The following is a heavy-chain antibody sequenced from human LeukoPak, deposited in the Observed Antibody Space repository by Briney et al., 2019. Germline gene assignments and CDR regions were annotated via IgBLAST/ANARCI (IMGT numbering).Heavy chain of an antibody. J-gene: IGHJ4*02. V-gene: IGHV3-23*01. Sequence: GGSLRLSCAASGFTFSSYAMSWVRQAPGKGLAWVSALSGSGGSTYYADSVKGRFTISRDNSKNTLYLQMNSLRAEDTAVYYCANSIGAPGSYVPQFDYWGQGTLVTVSS. CDR3: ANSIGAPGSYVPQFDY. D-gene: IGHD1-26*01. CDR1: GFTFSSYA. CDR2: LSGSGGST.